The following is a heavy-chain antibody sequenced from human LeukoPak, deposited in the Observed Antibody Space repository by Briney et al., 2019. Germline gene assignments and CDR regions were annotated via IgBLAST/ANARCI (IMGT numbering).Heavy chain of an antibody. CDR1: GFTFSSYA. CDR3: ASRKLGNDY. CDR2: IYYSGST. Sequence: ESLTLSCAASGFTFSSYAMSWVRQPPGKGLEWIGSIYYSGSTYYNPSLKSRVTISADTSQNQFSLKLSSVTAADTAVYYCASRKLGNDYWGQGTLVTVSS. D-gene: IGHD7-27*01. V-gene: IGHV4-38-2*01. J-gene: IGHJ4*02.